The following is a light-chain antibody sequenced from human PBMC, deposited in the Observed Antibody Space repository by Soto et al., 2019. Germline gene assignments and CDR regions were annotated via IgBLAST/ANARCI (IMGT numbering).Light chain of an antibody. J-gene: IGKJ2*01. CDR3: QQYRANPYT. CDR2: AAS. V-gene: IGKV3-20*01. Sequence: EIVLTQSPGTLSLSPGERATLFCRASQGVSRSYFAWYQQKPGQAPRLLIYAASSRATGVPDRFSGSGSGTDFTLTISRLEPEDVAIYYCQQYRANPYTFGQGTKVEIK. CDR1: QGVSRSY.